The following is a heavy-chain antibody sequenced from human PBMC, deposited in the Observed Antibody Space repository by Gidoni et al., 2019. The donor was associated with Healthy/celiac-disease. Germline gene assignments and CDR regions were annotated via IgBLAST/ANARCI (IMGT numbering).Heavy chain of an antibody. Sequence: QVTLTESGPVLVKPTETLTPTSTASGFSLSNARMGVSWLRQPPGKALEWLAHIFSNEEKSYSPSLKGRLTIPKDTSKSQVVLTMTSMDPVDTATYYCARIIVAYARWAFDIWGQGRMVTVSS. D-gene: IGHD5-12*01. CDR2: IFSNEEK. V-gene: IGHV2-26*01. J-gene: IGHJ3*02. CDR1: GFSLSNARMG. CDR3: ARIIVAYARWAFDI.